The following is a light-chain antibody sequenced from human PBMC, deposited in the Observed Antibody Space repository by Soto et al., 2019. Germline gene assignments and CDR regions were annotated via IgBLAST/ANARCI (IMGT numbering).Light chain of an antibody. V-gene: IGKV1-12*01. Sequence: DIQMTQSPSSVSASVGDRVTITCRASQGVSSWLAWYQQKPGGAPKLLIYGVSILQSGVPSRFSASGSGTTFTLTISSLQPEDFATYYCQQTNSFPITFGQGTRLEIK. CDR1: QGVSSW. CDR2: GVS. CDR3: QQTNSFPIT. J-gene: IGKJ5*01.